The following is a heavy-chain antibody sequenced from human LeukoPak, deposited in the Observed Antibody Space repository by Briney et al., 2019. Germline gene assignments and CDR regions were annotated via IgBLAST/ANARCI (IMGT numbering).Heavy chain of an antibody. J-gene: IGHJ6*02. CDR3: ARDPADRYCSSTSCYALYYGMDV. Sequence: ASVKVSCKASGYTFTSYDFNWVRQATGQRPEWMGWMSPNSGDTGYAQKFQDRVTMTRNTSISTAYMELSRLRSDDTAVYYCARDPADRYCSSTSCYALYYGMDVWGQGTTVTVSS. D-gene: IGHD2-2*01. V-gene: IGHV1-8*01. CDR1: GYTFTSYD. CDR2: MSPNSGDT.